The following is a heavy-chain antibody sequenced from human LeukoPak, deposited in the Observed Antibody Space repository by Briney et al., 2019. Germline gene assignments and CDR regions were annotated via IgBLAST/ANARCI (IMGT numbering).Heavy chain of an antibody. CDR3: ARDGTSTDDY. D-gene: IGHD2-2*01. V-gene: IGHV1-18*04. Sequence: ASVKVSCKASGYTFSNFGISWVRQAPGQGLDWMGWISVNNDHPHYGQKFQGRLTVTIDSSTSTASELWDSRRYDHTAVCECARDGTSTDDYWGQGTLVTVSS. J-gene: IGHJ4*02. CDR2: ISVNNDHP. CDR1: GYTFSNFG.